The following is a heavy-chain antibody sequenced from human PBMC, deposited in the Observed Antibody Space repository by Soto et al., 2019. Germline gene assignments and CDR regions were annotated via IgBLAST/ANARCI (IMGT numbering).Heavy chain of an antibody. D-gene: IGHD6-6*01. Sequence: SVKVSCRVSRRPFSTYAISWVRQAPGQGLEWMGGIIPIFGTANYAQKFQGRVTITADESTSTAYMELSSLRSEDTAVYYCARGVGHSSSSGMYYYYGMDVWG. CDR3: ARGVGHSSSSGMYYYYGMDV. CDR1: RRPFSTYA. CDR2: IIPIFGTA. J-gene: IGHJ6*02. V-gene: IGHV1-69*13.